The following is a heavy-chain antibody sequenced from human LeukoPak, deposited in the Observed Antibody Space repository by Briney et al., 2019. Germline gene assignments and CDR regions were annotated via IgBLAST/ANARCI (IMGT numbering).Heavy chain of an antibody. CDR1: GYRYNMFA. CDR2: VSRGGSST. CDR3: AKEQRIRHCSEGVCTEGYYFDY. D-gene: IGHD6-25*01. J-gene: IGHJ4*02. Sequence: GGSVTLFCRGSGYRYNMFALNWVRQARRQGLVWVSGVSRGGSSTNYADSVKGPFTVSRDRSTNTVVLQMNSLRPEDTALYYCAKEQRIRHCSEGVCTEGYYFDYWGQGTLVTVSS. V-gene: IGHV3-23*01.